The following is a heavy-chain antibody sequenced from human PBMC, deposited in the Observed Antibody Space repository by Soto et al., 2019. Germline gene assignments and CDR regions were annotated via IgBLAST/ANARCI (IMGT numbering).Heavy chain of an antibody. J-gene: IGHJ5*02. V-gene: IGHV1-69*01. CDR2: IIPIFGTA. CDR3: ARAKYSSSWYWFDP. Sequence: QVQLVQSGAEVKKPGSSVKVSCKASGGTFSSYAISWVRQAPGQGLEWMGGIIPIFGTANYAQKFQGRVTITADESTSTDYMELSSLRSEDTAVYYCARAKYSSSWYWFDPWGQGTLVTVSS. CDR1: GGTFSSYA. D-gene: IGHD6-13*01.